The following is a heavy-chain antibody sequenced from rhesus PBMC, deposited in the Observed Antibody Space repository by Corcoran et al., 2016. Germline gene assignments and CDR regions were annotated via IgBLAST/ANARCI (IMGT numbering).Heavy chain of an antibody. Sequence: QVKLQESGPGLVKPLETLSLTCVVSGGSISGGYYYRTWIRLPPGGGLEWIGGIYGSSGNTFYNPSLKSRVTISQDTSKNQFSLKLSSVTAADTAVYYCARDLRGWDWSDYLAFDYWGQGVLVTVSS. CDR1: GGSISGGYYY. D-gene: IGHD3-22*01. CDR2: IYGSSGNT. V-gene: IGHV4S12*01. CDR3: ARDLRGWDWSDYLAFDY. J-gene: IGHJ4*01.